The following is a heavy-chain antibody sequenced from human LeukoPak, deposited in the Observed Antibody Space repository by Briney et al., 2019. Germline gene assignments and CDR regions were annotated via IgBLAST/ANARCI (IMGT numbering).Heavy chain of an antibody. Sequence: GGSLRLSCAASGFTFSSYAMSWVRQAPGKGLEWVSAISSSGDSTYYADSVEGRFTISRDNSKNTLYLQMNSLRVEDTAVYYCTKPDCPSTSCYTLDYWGQGILVTVSS. J-gene: IGHJ4*02. V-gene: IGHV3-23*01. CDR2: ISSSGDST. CDR3: TKPDCPSTSCYTLDY. D-gene: IGHD2-2*02. CDR1: GFTFSSYA.